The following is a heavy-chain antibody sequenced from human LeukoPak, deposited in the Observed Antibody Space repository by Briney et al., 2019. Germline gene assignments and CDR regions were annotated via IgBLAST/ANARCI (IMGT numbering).Heavy chain of an antibody. V-gene: IGHV3-23*01. CDR2: ISGSGGST. D-gene: IGHD1-1*01. Sequence: GGSLRLSCAASGFTFSSYAMSWVRQAPGKGPEWVSAISGSGGSTYYADSVKGRFTISRDNSKNTLYLQMNSLRAEDTAVYYCATRTTGTTLSYYYYYMDVWGKGTTVTVSS. CDR3: ATRTTGTTLSYYYYYMDV. CDR1: GFTFSSYA. J-gene: IGHJ6*03.